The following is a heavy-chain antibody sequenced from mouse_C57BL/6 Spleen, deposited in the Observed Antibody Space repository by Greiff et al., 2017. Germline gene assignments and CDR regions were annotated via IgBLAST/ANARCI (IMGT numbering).Heavy chain of an antibody. V-gene: IGHV1-82*01. J-gene: IGHJ3*01. CDR1: GYAFSSSW. Sequence: QVQLQQSGPELVKPGASVKISCKASGYAFSSSWINWVKQRPGHGLEWIGRIYPGDGGTNYNGKFKGKATLTADKSSSTAYMQLSSLTSEDSAVYYCARRESFDYWGQGTLLTVSA. CDR2: IYPGDGGT. CDR3: ARRESFDY.